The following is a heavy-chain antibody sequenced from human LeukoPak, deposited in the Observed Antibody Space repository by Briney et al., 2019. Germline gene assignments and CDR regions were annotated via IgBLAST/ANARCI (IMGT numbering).Heavy chain of an antibody. CDR1: GGSFSGYY. CDR2: INHSGST. J-gene: IGHJ4*02. Sequence: KTSETLSLTCAVYGGSFSGYYWSWIRQPPGKGLEWIGEINHSGSTNYNPSLKSRVTISVDTSKNQFSLKLSSVTAADTAVYYYARVSVGYWGQGTLVTVSS. CDR3: ARVSVGY. D-gene: IGHD1-26*01. V-gene: IGHV4-34*01.